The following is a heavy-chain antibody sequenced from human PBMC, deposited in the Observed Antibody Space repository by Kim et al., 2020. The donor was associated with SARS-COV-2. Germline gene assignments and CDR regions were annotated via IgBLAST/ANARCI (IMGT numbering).Heavy chain of an antibody. Sequence: GYAQKFQGRVTKTRNTSISTAYMELSSLRSEDTAVYYCATYDFWSGRIDYWGQGTLVTVSS. J-gene: IGHJ4*02. CDR3: ATYDFWSGRIDY. V-gene: IGHV1-8*01. D-gene: IGHD3-3*01.